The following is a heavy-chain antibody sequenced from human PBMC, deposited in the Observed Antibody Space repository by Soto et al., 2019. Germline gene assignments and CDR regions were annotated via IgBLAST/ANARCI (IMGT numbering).Heavy chain of an antibody. J-gene: IGHJ3*02. CDR3: AKDTEEWVSVTGAFDI. CDR1: GFTFSSYA. CDR2: ISGSGCTT. V-gene: IGHV3-23*01. D-gene: IGHD3-3*01. Sequence: EVQLLESGGGLVQPGGSLRLSCAASGFTFSSYAMSWVRQAPGKGLEWVSAISGSGCTTYYADSVKGRFTISRDNSKNTLYLQMDSLRAEDTAVYYCAKDTEEWVSVTGAFDIWGQGTMVTVSS.